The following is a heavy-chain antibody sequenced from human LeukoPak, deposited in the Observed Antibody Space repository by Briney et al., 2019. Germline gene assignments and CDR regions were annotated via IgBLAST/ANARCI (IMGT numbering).Heavy chain of an antibody. Sequence: SETLSLTCSVSGVSISTYYWIWIRQPPAKGLEWMGFFSYSGSTKYNPSFKSRVTMSVDTSKNQFSLKLNSVTAADTAVYYCARMYSGTLYYFDYWGQGTLVTVCS. CDR3: ARMYSGTLYYFDY. D-gene: IGHD1-26*01. J-gene: IGHJ4*02. V-gene: IGHV4-59*01. CDR2: FSYSGST. CDR1: GVSISTYY.